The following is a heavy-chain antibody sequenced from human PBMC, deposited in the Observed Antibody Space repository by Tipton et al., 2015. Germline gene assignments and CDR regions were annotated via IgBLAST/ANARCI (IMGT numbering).Heavy chain of an antibody. V-gene: IGHV6-1*01. CDR3: ASRGAGPSHYAMDV. J-gene: IGHJ6*02. D-gene: IGHD6-19*01. CDR2: TYYRSKWYS. Sequence: GLVKPSQTLSLTCAISGDSVSSNSAAWNWIRQSPSRGLEWLGNTYYRSKWYSDYAVSVKSRITINSDTSKNQFSLQLTSVTAADTAVYYCASRGAGPSHYAMDVWGQGTTVTVSS. CDR1: GDSVSSNSAA.